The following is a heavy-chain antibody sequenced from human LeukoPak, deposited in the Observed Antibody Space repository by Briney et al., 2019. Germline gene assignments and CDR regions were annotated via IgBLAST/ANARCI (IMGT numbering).Heavy chain of an antibody. V-gene: IGHV5-51*01. CDR1: GTSFNNYW. CDR3: ARHLRGLDL. D-gene: IGHD3-10*01. CDR2: IYAADSDT. Sequence: PGASLQISCQGSGTSFNNYWISWVRQLPGKGLEWMAIIYAADSDTRYSPSFQGQVTLSVDKSISTVYLQWSSLKASDTAVYYCARHLRGLDLWGQGTLVTVSS. J-gene: IGHJ5*02.